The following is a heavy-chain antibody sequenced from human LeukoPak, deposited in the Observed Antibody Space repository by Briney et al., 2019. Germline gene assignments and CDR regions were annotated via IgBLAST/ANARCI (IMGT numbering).Heavy chain of an antibody. CDR3: ARLLFTGIAVAGLDY. J-gene: IGHJ4*02. V-gene: IGHV1-2*02. CDR2: INPNSGGT. Sequence: ASVKVSCKASGYTFTGYYMHWVRQAPGQGLEWMGWINPNSGGTNYAQKFQGRVAMTRDTSISTAYMELSRLRSDDTAVYYCARLLFTGIAVAGLDYWGQGTLVTVSS. CDR1: GYTFTGYY. D-gene: IGHD6-19*01.